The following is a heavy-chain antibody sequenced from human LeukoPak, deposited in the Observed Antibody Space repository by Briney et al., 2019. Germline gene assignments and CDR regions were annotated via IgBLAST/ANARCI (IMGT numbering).Heavy chain of an antibody. Sequence: SETLSLTCTVSGGSISSGDYYWSWIRQPPGKGLEWIGYIYYSGSTYYNPSLKSRVTISVDTSKNQFPLKLSSVTAADTAVYYCARDSYYGSGSYYQYWFDPWGQGTLVTVSS. D-gene: IGHD3-10*01. CDR1: GGSISSGDYY. CDR2: IYYSGST. CDR3: ARDSYYGSGSYYQYWFDP. J-gene: IGHJ5*02. V-gene: IGHV4-30-4*01.